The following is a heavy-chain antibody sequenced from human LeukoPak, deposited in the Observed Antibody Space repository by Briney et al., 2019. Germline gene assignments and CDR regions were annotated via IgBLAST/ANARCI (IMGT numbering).Heavy chain of an antibody. CDR2: ISGSGGST. Sequence: GGSLRLSCAASGFTFSSYAMSWVRQAPGKGLEWVSAISGSGGSTYYADSVKGRFNISRDNSKNTLYLQMNSLRAEDTAVYYCAKDYDFWSGRLHYFDYWGQGTLVTVSS. J-gene: IGHJ4*02. V-gene: IGHV3-23*01. CDR1: GFTFSSYA. CDR3: AKDYDFWSGRLHYFDY. D-gene: IGHD3-3*01.